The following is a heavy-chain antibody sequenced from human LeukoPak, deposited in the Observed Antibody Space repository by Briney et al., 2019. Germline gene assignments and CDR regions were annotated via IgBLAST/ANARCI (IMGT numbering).Heavy chain of an antibody. CDR1: GGSFSGYY. CDR3: ARVVTLGWFDP. D-gene: IGHD3-10*01. CDR2: INHSGST. Sequence: SETLSLTCAVYGGSFSGYYWSWIRQPPGKGLEWIGEINHSGSTYYNPSLKSRVTISVDTPKNQFSLKLSSVTAADTAVYYCARVVTLGWFDPWGQGTLVTVSS. V-gene: IGHV4-34*01. J-gene: IGHJ5*02.